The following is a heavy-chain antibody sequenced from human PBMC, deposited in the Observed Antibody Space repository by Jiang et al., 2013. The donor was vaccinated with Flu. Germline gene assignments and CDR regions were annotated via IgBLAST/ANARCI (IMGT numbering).Heavy chain of an antibody. Sequence: YYADSVKGRFTISRDNSKNTLYLQMNSLRAEDTAVYYCASHRVLRDGYKRTGSRTLDYWGQGTLVTVSS. V-gene: IGHV3-53*01. J-gene: IGHJ4*02. D-gene: IGHD5-24*01. CDR3: ASHRVLRDGYKRTGSRTLDY.